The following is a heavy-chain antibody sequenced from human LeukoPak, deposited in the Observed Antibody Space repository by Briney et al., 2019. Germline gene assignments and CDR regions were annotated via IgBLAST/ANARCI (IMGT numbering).Heavy chain of an antibody. CDR2: IYYSGST. J-gene: IGHJ4*02. CDR1: GGSISSSSYY. D-gene: IGHD6-13*01. CDR3: ARHQGIAAAKHYFAY. Sequence: SETLSLTCTVSGGSISSSSYYWGWIRQPPGKGLEWIGSIYYSGSTYYNPSLKSRVTISVDTSKNQFSLKLSSVTAADTAVYYCARHQGIAAAKHYFAYSGQGTLVTVSS. V-gene: IGHV4-39*01.